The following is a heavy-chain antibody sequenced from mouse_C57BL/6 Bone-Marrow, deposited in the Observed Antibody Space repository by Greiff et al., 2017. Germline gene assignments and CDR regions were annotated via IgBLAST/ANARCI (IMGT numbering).Heavy chain of an antibody. CDR1: GFTFSSYG. CDR2: ISSGGSYT. V-gene: IGHV5-6*01. CDR3: ARPVGGYFDV. Sequence: EVKVVESGGDLVKPGGSLKLSCAASGFTFSSYGMSWVRQTPDKRLEWVATISSGGSYTYYPDSVKGRFTISRDNAKNTLYLQMSSLKAEDTAMYYCARPVGGYFDVWGTGTTVTVSS. J-gene: IGHJ1*03.